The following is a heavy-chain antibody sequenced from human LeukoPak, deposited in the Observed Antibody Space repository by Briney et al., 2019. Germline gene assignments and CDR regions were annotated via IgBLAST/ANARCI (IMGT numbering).Heavy chain of an antibody. Sequence: ASVKVSCTASGYTFTDYHMHCVRQAPGQGLEWMGCIDSNSGDTKYAQQFQGRITMTRDTSITTVYMDLGSLTSDDTAVYYCVGETTGSGGLDIWGQGTMVTVSS. CDR3: VGETTGSGGLDI. J-gene: IGHJ3*02. CDR1: GYTFTDYH. CDR2: IDSNSGDT. V-gene: IGHV1-2*02. D-gene: IGHD1-1*01.